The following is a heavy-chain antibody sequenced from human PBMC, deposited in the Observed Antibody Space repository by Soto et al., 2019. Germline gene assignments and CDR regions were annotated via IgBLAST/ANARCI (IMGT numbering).Heavy chain of an antibody. Sequence: EGQVVESGGDLVQPGDSLTISCEASGFTFSTYAMSWVRQAPGKGLEWVSGIHKTGTITFYADSVKGRFTISRDNSKNTLYLHMRSLRDGDTAVYYCVRDLNYKFFFDLWGQGTLVTVSS. CDR1: GFTFSTYA. CDR2: IHKTGTIT. CDR3: VRDLNYKFFFDL. D-gene: IGHD3-10*01. J-gene: IGHJ4*02. V-gene: IGHV3-23*05.